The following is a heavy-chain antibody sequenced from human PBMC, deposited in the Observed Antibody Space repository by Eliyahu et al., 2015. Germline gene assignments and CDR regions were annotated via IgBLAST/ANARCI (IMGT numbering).Heavy chain of an antibody. D-gene: IGHD1-14*01. Sequence: QVQLVQSGAEVKKPGSSVKVSCKASGATFSTSTISWVRQAPGQGLEWMGGITPIFGTAKYAQKFQDRVTITADESTSTAYMELSSLRSEDTAVYFCARPSADNSLITKPFDYWGQGTLVTVSS. J-gene: IGHJ4*02. CDR3: ARPSADNSLITKPFDY. CDR1: GATFSTST. CDR2: ITPIFGTA. V-gene: IGHV1-69*01.